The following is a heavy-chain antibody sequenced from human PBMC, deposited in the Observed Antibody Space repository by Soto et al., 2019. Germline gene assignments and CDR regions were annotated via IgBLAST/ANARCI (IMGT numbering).Heavy chain of an antibody. Sequence: EVQLAESGGGLVQPGGSLRLSCAASGFTFSSYSMNWVRQAPGKGLEWVSYISSSSSTIYYADSVKGRFTISRDNAKNSLYLQMNSLRDEDTAVYYCARVKRQLVYYYGMDVWGQGTTVTVSS. CDR1: GFTFSSYS. CDR2: ISSSSSTI. CDR3: ARVKRQLVYYYGMDV. J-gene: IGHJ6*02. V-gene: IGHV3-48*02. D-gene: IGHD6-6*01.